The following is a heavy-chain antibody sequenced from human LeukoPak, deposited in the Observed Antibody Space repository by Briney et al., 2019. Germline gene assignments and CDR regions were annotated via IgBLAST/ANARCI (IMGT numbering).Heavy chain of an antibody. J-gene: IGHJ3*02. V-gene: IGHV3-66*01. CDR2: IYSGGST. CDR3: AREGPSGDIVVYDAFDI. CDR1: GFTVSSNY. Sequence: GGSLRLSCAASGFTVSSNYMSWVRQAPGKGLEWVSVIYSGGSTYYADSVKGRFTISRDNSKNTLYLQMNSLRAEDTAVYYCAREGPSGDIVVYDAFDIWGQGTMVTVSS. D-gene: IGHD5-12*01.